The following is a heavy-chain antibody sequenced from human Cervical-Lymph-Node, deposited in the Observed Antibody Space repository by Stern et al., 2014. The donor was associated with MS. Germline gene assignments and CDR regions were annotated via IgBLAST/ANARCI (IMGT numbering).Heavy chain of an antibody. J-gene: IGHJ6*02. CDR3: ARVSADIVVVVAALYYYGMDV. CDR2: ISYDGSNK. Sequence: VQLVESGGGVVQPGGSLRLSCAASGFTFSSYAMHWVRQAPGKGLEWVAVISYDGSNKYYADSVKGRFTISRDNTKNTLYLQMNSLRAEDTAVYYCARVSADIVVVVAALYYYGMDVWGQGTTVTVSS. CDR1: GFTFSSYA. D-gene: IGHD2-15*01. V-gene: IGHV3-30*04.